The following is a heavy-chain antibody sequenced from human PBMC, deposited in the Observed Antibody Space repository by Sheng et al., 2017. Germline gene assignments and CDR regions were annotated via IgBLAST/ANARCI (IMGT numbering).Heavy chain of an antibody. CDR2: IIPIFGTA. J-gene: IGHJ6*03. Sequence: QVQLVQSGAEVKKPGSSVKVSCKASGGTFSSYAISWVRQAPGQGLEWMGGIIPIFGTANYAQKFQGRVTITADESTSTAYMELSSLRSEDTAVYYCARAMVVTPKHLYYYYMDVWGQGTTVTVSS. CDR3: ARAMVVTPKHLYYYYMDV. V-gene: IGHV1-69*13. D-gene: IGHD2-21*02. CDR1: GGTFSSYA.